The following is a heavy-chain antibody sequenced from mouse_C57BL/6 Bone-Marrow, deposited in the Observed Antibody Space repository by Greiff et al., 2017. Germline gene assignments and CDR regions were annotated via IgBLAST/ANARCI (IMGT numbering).Heavy chain of an antibody. CDR1: GYTFTSYW. J-gene: IGHJ4*01. CDR3: ARDRKGAMDY. CDR2: IDPSDSYT. Sequence: VKLMESGAELVMPGASVKLSCKASGYTFTSYWMHWVKQRPGQGLEWIGEIDPSDSYTNYNQKFKGQSTLTVDKSSSTAYMQLSSLTSEDSAVYYCARDRKGAMDYWGQGTSGTVSS. V-gene: IGHV1-69*01.